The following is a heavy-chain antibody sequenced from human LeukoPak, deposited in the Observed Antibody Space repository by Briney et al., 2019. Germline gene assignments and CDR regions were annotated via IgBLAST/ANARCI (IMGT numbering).Heavy chain of an antibody. D-gene: IGHD2-21*02. CDR1: GFTFSSYA. CDR3: ARDPTDCGGDCVSFDY. V-gene: IGHV3-30-3*01. J-gene: IGHJ4*02. Sequence: GGSLRLSCAASGFTFSSYAMHWVRQAPGKGLEWVAVISYDGSNKYYADSVKGRFTISRDNSKNTLHLQMNSLRAEDTAVYYCARDPTDCGGDCVSFDYWGQGTLVTVSS. CDR2: ISYDGSNK.